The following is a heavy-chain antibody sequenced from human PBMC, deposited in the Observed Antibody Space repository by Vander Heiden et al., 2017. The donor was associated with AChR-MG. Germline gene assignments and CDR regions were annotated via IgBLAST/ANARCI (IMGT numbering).Heavy chain of an antibody. V-gene: IGHV3-11*01. CDR2: IRGSGSNI. Sequence: QVQLVESGGGLVKPGGSLRLSCAASGFTFSDHYMSGIGQPPGKGLEWVSDIRGSGSNIYYADSVKGRFTTSRDSAKTSLYLQMDSLRAEDTAVYYCARHGWNDYGGVGDFWGQGTLVTVSS. CDR3: ARHGWNDYGGVGDF. J-gene: IGHJ4*02. CDR1: GFTFSDHY. D-gene: IGHD4-17*01.